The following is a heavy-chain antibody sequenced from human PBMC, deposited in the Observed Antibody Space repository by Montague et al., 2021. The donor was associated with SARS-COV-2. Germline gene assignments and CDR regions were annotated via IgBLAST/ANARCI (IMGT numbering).Heavy chain of an antibody. J-gene: IGHJ6*02. CDR1: GGSISSGDYY. D-gene: IGHD1-7*01. V-gene: IGHV4-30-4*01. CDR3: AAGRLINDSEWNYPYYYYGMHV. Sequence: TLSLTCTVSGGSISSGDYYWTWIRQPPGKGLEWIGYIYYSGSTYYNPSLRSRVIISIDTSKNQFSLKVSSATAADTAVYYCAAGRLINDSEWNYPYYYYGMHVWGQGTTVAVSS. CDR2: IYYSGST.